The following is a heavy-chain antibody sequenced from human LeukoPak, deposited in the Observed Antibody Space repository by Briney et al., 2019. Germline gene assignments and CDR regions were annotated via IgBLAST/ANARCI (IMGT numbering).Heavy chain of an antibody. Sequence: QTLSLTCTFSGFSLSTSGMCVNWIRQPPGKALEWLALIDWDDDEYYSTSLKTRLTISKDTSKNQVVLTMTNMDPMDTGTYYCARIKSPGLTFGYYYFDYWGQGTLVTVSS. CDR1: GFSLSTSGMC. V-gene: IGHV2-70*01. J-gene: IGHJ4*02. D-gene: IGHD3-16*01. CDR2: IDWDDDE. CDR3: ARIKSPGLTFGYYYFDY.